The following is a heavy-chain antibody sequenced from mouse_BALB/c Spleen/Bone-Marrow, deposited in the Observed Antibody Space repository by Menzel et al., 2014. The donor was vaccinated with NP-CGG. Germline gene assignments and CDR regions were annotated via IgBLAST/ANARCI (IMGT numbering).Heavy chain of an antibody. Sequence: VQLVESGAELVKSGASVKLSCKASGYTFTEYFIHWIKQRSGQGLEWIGWFYPGSGSIKYSEKFKDKATLTADKSSSTVYMELSRXXXEXSAXXXXXXHXVITPIDYWGQGTTLPVSS. CDR3: XXHXVITPIDY. D-gene: IGHD1-1*01. J-gene: IGHJ2*01. CDR2: FYPGSGSI. CDR1: GYTFTEYF. V-gene: IGHV1-62-2*01.